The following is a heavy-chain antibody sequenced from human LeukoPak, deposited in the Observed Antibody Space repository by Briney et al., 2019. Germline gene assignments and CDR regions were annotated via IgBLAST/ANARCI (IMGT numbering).Heavy chain of an antibody. CDR1: GYTFTGYY. V-gene: IGHV1-2*06. Sequence: ASVKVSCKASGYTFTGYYMHWVRQAPGQGLEWMGRINPNSGGTNYAQKFQGRVTMTRDTPISTAYMELSRLRFDDTAVYYCARDPRIAVAGKYFDYWGQGTLVTVSS. J-gene: IGHJ4*02. CDR2: INPNSGGT. D-gene: IGHD6-19*01. CDR3: ARDPRIAVAGKYFDY.